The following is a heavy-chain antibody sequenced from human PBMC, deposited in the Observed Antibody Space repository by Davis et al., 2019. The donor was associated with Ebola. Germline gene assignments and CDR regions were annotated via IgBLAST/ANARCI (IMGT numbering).Heavy chain of an antibody. CDR2: INHSGST. D-gene: IGHD3-10*01. CDR3: ARGENYGSGSVDY. J-gene: IGHJ4*02. Sequence: MPSETLSLTCAVYGGSFSGYYWSWIRQPPGKGLEWIGEINHSGSTNYNPFLKSRVTISVDTSKNQFSLKLSSVTAADTAVYYCARGENYGSGSVDYWGQGTLVTVSS. CDR1: GGSFSGYY. V-gene: IGHV4-34*01.